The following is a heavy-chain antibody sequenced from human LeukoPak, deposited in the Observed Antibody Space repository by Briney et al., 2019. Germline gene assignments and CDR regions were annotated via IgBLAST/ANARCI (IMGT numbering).Heavy chain of an antibody. Sequence: ASVKVSCKAAGYSFNNYGIAWVRQAPGQGPEWMGWISVQNGNTKSAQKFDGRVTMTTDTSTSTAYMELRSLGSDDTAVYYCARDHDSSGYYQSRFDYWGQGTLVIVSS. CDR2: ISVQNGNT. J-gene: IGHJ4*02. V-gene: IGHV1-18*01. CDR3: ARDHDSSGYYQSRFDY. D-gene: IGHD3-22*01. CDR1: GYSFNNYG.